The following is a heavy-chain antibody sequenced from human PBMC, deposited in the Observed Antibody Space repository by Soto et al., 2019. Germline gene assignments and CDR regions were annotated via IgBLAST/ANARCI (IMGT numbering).Heavy chain of an antibody. CDR2: INPNSGGT. V-gene: IGHV1-2*02. Sequence: ASAKVSCNASGYTFTGYYMHLVRQAPGQGLEWMGWINPNSGGTNYAQKFQGRVTMTRDTSISTAYMELSRLRSDDTAVYYCARDAASSSWYGGDYFDYWGQGTLVTVSS. J-gene: IGHJ4*02. CDR3: ARDAASSSWYGGDYFDY. D-gene: IGHD6-13*01. CDR1: GYTFTGYY.